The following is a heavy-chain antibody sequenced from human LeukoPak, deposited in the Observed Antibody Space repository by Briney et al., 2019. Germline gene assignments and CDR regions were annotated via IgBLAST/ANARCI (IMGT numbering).Heavy chain of an antibody. D-gene: IGHD6-19*01. CDR3: ARPVSGSSGSYSNY. CDR2: TNHSGST. V-gene: IGHV4-34*01. Sequence: SETLSLTCAVYGGSFSGYYWSWIRQPPGKGLEWIGETNHSGSTNYNPSLKSRVTLSVATSKTQSSRTLSSLAAADTAVYYCARPVSGSSGSYSNYWGQGTLVTVSS. CDR1: GGSFSGYY. J-gene: IGHJ4*02.